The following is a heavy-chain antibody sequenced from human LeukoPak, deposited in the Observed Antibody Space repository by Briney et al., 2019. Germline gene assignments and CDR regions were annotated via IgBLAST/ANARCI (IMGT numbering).Heavy chain of an antibody. CDR2: ISSSSNI. Sequence: GGSLRLSCAASGFTFSSYEMNWVRQAPGKGLEWVSYISSSSNIAYADSVKGRFTISRDNVKNSLYPQINSLRVEDTSVYYCARGGAARPDYWGQGTLVTVSS. CDR1: GFTFSSYE. D-gene: IGHD6-6*01. J-gene: IGHJ4*02. V-gene: IGHV3-48*03. CDR3: ARGGAARPDY.